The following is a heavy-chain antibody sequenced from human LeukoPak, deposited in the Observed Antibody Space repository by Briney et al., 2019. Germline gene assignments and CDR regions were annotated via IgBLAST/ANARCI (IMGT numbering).Heavy chain of an antibody. J-gene: IGHJ6*04. Sequence: GGSLRLSCAASGFTLSSYGMSWVRQDPGKGLEWVSYISSSGSTIYYADSVKGRFTISRDNAKNSLYLQMNSLRAEDTAVYYCAELGITMIGGVWGKGTTVTISS. CDR2: ISSSGSTI. CDR1: GFTLSSYG. CDR3: AELGITMIGGV. D-gene: IGHD3-10*02. V-gene: IGHV3-48*04.